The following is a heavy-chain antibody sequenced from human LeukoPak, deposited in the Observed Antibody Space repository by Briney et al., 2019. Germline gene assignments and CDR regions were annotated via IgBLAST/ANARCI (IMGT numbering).Heavy chain of an antibody. CDR2: IYTRGST. CDR1: GGAISSYY. V-gene: IGHV4-4*07. Sequence: SETLSLTCTVTGGAISSYYWSWIRQPAGKGLEWIGRIYTRGSTNYNPSLKSRVTMSVDTSKNQFSLKLSSVTAADTAVYYCARSGYCSSTSCYTRVRYFDYWGQGTLVTVSS. CDR3: ARSGYCSSTSCYTRVRYFDY. J-gene: IGHJ4*02. D-gene: IGHD2-2*02.